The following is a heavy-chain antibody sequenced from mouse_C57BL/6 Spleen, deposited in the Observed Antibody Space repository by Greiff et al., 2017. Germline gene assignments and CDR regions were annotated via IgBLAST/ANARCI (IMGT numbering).Heavy chain of an antibody. CDR2: IDPSDSYT. J-gene: IGHJ3*01. V-gene: IGHV1-69*01. CDR3: ATRGGYGSIFAY. Sequence: QVQLQQPGAELVMPGASVKLSCKASGYTFTSYWMHWVKQRPGQGLEWIGEIDPSDSYTNYNQKFKGKSTLTVDKSSSTAYMQRSSLTSEDSAVYYCATRGGYGSIFAYWGQGTLVTVSA. D-gene: IGHD1-1*01. CDR1: GYTFTSYW.